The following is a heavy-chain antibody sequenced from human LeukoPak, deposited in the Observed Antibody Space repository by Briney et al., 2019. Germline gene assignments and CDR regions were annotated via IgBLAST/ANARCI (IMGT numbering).Heavy chain of an antibody. CDR3: ARAGAMVTMEALSY. CDR2: ISSSGSTI. J-gene: IGHJ4*02. D-gene: IGHD5-18*01. CDR1: GFTFTDYY. Sequence: GGSLRLSCATSGFTFTDYYMSWIRQAPGKGLEWVSYISSSGSTIYYADSVKGRFTISRDNAKNSLYLQMNSLRAEDTAVYYCARAGAMVTMEALSYWGQGTLVTVSS. V-gene: IGHV3-11*04.